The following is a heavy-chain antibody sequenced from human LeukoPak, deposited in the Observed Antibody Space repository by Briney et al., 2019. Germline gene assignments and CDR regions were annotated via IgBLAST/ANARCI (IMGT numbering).Heavy chain of an antibody. CDR1: GFTFSSYS. CDR3: ARDGRGRLLWFGDLGGTDAFDI. D-gene: IGHD3-10*01. CDR2: ISSSSSYI. V-gene: IGHV3-21*01. J-gene: IGHJ3*02. Sequence: GGSLRLSCAASGFTFSSYSMNWVRQAPGKGLEWVSSISSSSSYIYYADSVKGRFTISRDNAKNSLYLQMNSLRAEDTAVYYCARDGRGRLLWFGDLGGTDAFDIWGQGTMVTVSS.